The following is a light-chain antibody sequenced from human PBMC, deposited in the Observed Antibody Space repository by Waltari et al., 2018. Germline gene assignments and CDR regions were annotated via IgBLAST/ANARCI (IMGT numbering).Light chain of an antibody. CDR3: SSYTSSNSYV. Sequence: QSALTQPASVSGSPGQSITISCTGTSSDVGGYNYVSWYQQHPGKGPKLMTYYVSNRPSGVPNRFSGSKSGNTASLTISGLQAEDEADYYCSSYTSSNSYVFGTGTKVTVL. CDR1: SSDVGGYNY. J-gene: IGLJ1*01. CDR2: YVS. V-gene: IGLV2-14*03.